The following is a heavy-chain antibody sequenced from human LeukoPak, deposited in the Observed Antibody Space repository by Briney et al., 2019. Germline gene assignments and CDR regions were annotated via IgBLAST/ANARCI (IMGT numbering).Heavy chain of an antibody. Sequence: GGSLRLSCAASGFTFSSYAMHWVRQAPGKGLEWVAVISYDGSNKYYADSAKGRFTISRDNSKNTLYLQMNSLRAEDTAVYYCARGMDYFDYWGQGTLVTVSS. CDR2: ISYDGSNK. D-gene: IGHD5-24*01. CDR1: GFTFSSYA. J-gene: IGHJ4*02. V-gene: IGHV3-30-3*01. CDR3: ARGMDYFDY.